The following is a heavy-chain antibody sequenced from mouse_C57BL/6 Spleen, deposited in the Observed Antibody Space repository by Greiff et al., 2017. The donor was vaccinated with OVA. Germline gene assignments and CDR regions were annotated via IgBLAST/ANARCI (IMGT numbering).Heavy chain of an antibody. CDR1: GYTFTSYW. J-gene: IGHJ2*01. CDR3: ARGTLYDYDVDY. CDR2: ISPGSGST. Sequence: QVQLQQPGAELVKPGASVKMSCKASGYTFTSYWITWVKQRPGQGLEWIGDISPGSGSTNYNEKFKSKATLTVDTSSSTAYMQLSSLTSDDSAVYYCARGTLYDYDVDYWGQGTTLTVSS. V-gene: IGHV1-55*01. D-gene: IGHD2-4*01.